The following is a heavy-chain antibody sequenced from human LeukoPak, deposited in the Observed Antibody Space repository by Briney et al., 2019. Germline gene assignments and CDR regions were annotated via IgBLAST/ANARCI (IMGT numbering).Heavy chain of an antibody. V-gene: IGHV3-15*01. D-gene: IGHD3-9*01. CDR1: GFTFSSSS. CDR2: IKSKTDGGTT. CDR3: TTDFGILTGYYDY. Sequence: GGSLRLSCAASGFTFSSSSISWVRQAPGKGLEWVGRIKSKTDGGTTDYAAPVKGRFTISRDDSKNTLYLQMNSLKTEDTAVYYCTTDFGILTGYYDYWGQGTLVTVSS. J-gene: IGHJ4*02.